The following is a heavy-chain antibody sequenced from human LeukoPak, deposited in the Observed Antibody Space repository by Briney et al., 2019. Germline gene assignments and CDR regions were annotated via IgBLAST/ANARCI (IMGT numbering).Heavy chain of an antibody. CDR1: GGSVSSGSYY. Sequence: SETLSLTCTVSGGSVSSGSYYWSWIRQPPGKGLEWIGYIYYSASTNYNPSLKSRVTISVDTFNNQFSLKLSSMTAADTAVYYCARGSRGYSYGWGQGTLVTVSS. D-gene: IGHD5-18*01. J-gene: IGHJ4*02. CDR3: ARGSRGYSYG. CDR2: IYYSAST. V-gene: IGHV4-61*01.